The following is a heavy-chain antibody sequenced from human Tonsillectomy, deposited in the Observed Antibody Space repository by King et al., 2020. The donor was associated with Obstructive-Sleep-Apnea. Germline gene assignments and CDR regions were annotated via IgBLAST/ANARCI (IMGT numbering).Heavy chain of an antibody. Sequence: QVQLVESGAEVKRPGASVKVSCKASGYTFTSHDINWVRQATGQGLEWMGWMNPNSGNAGFAQKFQGRVTLTRDTSISTAYMALSGLRSEDTAVYYCARVLGDCSSPSWGGVDYWGQGTLGTVSS. CDR3: ARVLGDCSSPSWGGVDY. D-gene: IGHD2-2*01. CDR2: MNPNSGNA. V-gene: IGHV1-8*01. J-gene: IGHJ4*02. CDR1: GYTFTSHD.